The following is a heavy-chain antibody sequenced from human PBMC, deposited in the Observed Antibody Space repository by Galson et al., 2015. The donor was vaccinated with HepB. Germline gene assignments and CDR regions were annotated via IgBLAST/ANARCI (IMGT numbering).Heavy chain of an antibody. D-gene: IGHD4-17*01. Sequence: SVKVSCKASGGTFSSYTISWVRQAPGQGLEWMGRIIPILGIANYAQKFQGRVTITADKSTSTAYMELSSLRSEDTAVYYCASDIDSHDYGDYYYYGMDVWGQGTTVTVSS. J-gene: IGHJ6*02. CDR2: IIPILGIA. CDR3: ASDIDSHDYGDYYYYGMDV. V-gene: IGHV1-69*02. CDR1: GGTFSSYT.